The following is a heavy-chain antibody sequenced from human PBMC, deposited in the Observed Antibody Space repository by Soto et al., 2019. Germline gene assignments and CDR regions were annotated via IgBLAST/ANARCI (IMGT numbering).Heavy chain of an antibody. CDR3: ARQPGPEQDDFDY. CDR1: GGSISSSSYY. J-gene: IGHJ4*02. V-gene: IGHV4-39*01. CDR2: IYYSGST. Sequence: SETLSLTCTVSGGSISSSSYYWGWIRQPPGKGLEWIGSIYYSGSTYYNPSLKSRVTISVDTSKNQFSLKLSSVTAADTAVYYCARQPGPEQDDFDYWGQGTLVTVSS.